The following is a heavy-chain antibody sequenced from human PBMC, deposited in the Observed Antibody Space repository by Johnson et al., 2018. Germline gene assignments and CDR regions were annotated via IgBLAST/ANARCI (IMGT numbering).Heavy chain of an antibody. Sequence: VQLVESGGGLVQPGGSLRLSCAASGFTFSDHYMDWVRQAPGKGLEWVGRTSDKSNSYTTEYAASVKGRFPISRDASKNALYLQMHSLKTEDTAVYYCVGASGITYPYFQHWGQGTLVTVSS. J-gene: IGHJ1*01. CDR2: TSDKSNSYTT. CDR1: GFTFSDHY. CDR3: VGASGITYPYFQH. D-gene: IGHD4/OR15-4a*01. V-gene: IGHV3-72*01.